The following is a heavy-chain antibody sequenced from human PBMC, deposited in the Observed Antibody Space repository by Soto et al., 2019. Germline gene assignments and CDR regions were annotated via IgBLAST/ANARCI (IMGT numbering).Heavy chain of an antibody. Sequence: GESLKISCKGSGYSFTSYWIGWVRQMPGKGLEWMGIIYPGDSDTRYSPSFQGQVTISADKSISTAYLQWSSLKASDTAMYYCARFNPRYPNPSGFDYWGQGTLVTVSS. CDR2: IYPGDSDT. CDR3: ARFNPRYPNPSGFDY. D-gene: IGHD3-10*01. J-gene: IGHJ4*02. CDR1: GYSFTSYW. V-gene: IGHV5-51*01.